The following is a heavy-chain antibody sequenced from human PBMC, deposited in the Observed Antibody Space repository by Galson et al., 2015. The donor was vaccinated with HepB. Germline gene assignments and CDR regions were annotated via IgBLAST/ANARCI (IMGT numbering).Heavy chain of an antibody. Sequence: YAMSWVRQAPGKGLEWVSAISGSGGSTYYADSVKGRFTISRDNSKNTLYLQMNSLRAEDTAVYYCAKGSGIVVVPAAITEDAFDIWGQGTMVTVSS. J-gene: IGHJ3*02. V-gene: IGHV3-23*01. CDR1: YA. CDR2: ISGSGGST. CDR3: AKGSGIVVVPAAITEDAFDI. D-gene: IGHD2-2*01.